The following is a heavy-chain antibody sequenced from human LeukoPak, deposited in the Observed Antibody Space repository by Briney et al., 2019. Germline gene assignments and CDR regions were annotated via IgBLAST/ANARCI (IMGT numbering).Heavy chain of an antibody. D-gene: IGHD3-16*01. V-gene: IGHV5-51*01. J-gene: IGHJ3*02. CDR3: ARGGGSLGAIGHDAFEI. Sequence: GESLKISCKGSGYSFSDYWIGWVRQMPGKGLEWMGVIYPGDSDTTYSPSFQGQVTISADRSISTAYLQWSSLKASDTAMYYCARGGGSLGAIGHDAFEIWGQGTMVTVSS. CDR1: GYSFSDYW. CDR2: IYPGDSDT.